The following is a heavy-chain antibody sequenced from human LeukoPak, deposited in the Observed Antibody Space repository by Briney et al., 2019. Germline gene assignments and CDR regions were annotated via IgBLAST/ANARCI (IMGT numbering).Heavy chain of an antibody. CDR3: PSHSSHNAFDI. V-gene: IGHV3-30*04. CDR2: ISCDGSNK. Sequence: PGRSLRLSCAASGFTFSSYTMHWVRQAPGKGLEWVAVISCDGSNKYYADSVKGRFTISSDNAKNTLYLQMNSLRAEDTAVYYCPSHSSHNAFDICGGGTIVIVSS. J-gene: IGHJ3*02. CDR1: GFTFSSYT. D-gene: IGHD3-22*01.